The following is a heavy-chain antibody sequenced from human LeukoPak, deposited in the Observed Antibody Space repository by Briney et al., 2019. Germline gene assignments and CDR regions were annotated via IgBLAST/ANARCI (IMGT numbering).Heavy chain of an antibody. D-gene: IGHD3-22*01. CDR3: ARSVVTQAVWLDY. CDR2: ISYDGSNK. J-gene: IGHJ4*02. V-gene: IGHV3-30*03. Sequence: PGGSLRLSCAASGFTFSSYSMNWVRQAPGKGLEWVAVISYDGSNKYYAESVKGRFTISRDNSKNTLYLQINSLRAEDTAAYYCARSVVTQAVWLDYWGQGTLVTVSS. CDR1: GFTFSSYS.